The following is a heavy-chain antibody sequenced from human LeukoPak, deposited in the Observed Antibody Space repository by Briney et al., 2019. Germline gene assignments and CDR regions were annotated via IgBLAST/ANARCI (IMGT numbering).Heavy chain of an antibody. CDR3: ARDEGYGGDYYYYYMDV. V-gene: IGHV1-69*01. CDR2: IIPIFGTA. J-gene: IGHJ6*03. D-gene: IGHD4-23*01. Sequence: ASVKVSCKASGGTFSSYAISWVRQAPGQGLEWMGGIIPIFGTANYAQKFQGRVTITADESTSTAYMELSSLRSEDTAVYYCARDEGYGGDYYYYYMDVWGKGTTVTVSS. CDR1: GGTFSSYA.